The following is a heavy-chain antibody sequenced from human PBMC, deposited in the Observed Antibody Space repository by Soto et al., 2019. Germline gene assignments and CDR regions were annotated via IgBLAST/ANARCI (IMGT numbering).Heavy chain of an antibody. V-gene: IGHV1-2*02. CDR2: INPKFGDT. J-gene: IGHJ6*02. CDR1: GYTFTAYY. Sequence: QVQLVQSGAEVKEPGDSVRVSCEASGYTFTAYYIHWVRQVPGLGLEWMGWINPKFGDTTYAQDFQGRVTMTRDMSISTVYMELSRLTSDDTAIYYCARNMDYYYGPGSGNGHGVWGQGTTVTVFS. D-gene: IGHD3-10*01. CDR3: ARNMDYYYGPGSGNGHGV.